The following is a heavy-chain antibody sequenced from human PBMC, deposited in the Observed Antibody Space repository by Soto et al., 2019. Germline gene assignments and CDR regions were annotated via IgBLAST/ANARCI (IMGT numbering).Heavy chain of an antibody. CDR3: GIIGSSWPLLDY. V-gene: IGHV4-59*12. J-gene: IGHJ4*02. CDR1: GGSISSYY. Sequence: SETLSLTCTVSGGSISSYYWSWIRQPPGKGLEWIGYIYYSGSTNYNPSLKSRVTISRDNSKNTLYLQMNSLRAEDTAVYYCGIIGSSWPLLDYWGQGTLVTVS. CDR2: IYYSGST. D-gene: IGHD6-13*01.